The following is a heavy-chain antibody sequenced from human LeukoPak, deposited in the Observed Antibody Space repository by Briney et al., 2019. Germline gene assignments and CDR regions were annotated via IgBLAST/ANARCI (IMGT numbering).Heavy chain of an antibody. CDR3: ARSIGERGYSYGWVYYYYYYMDV. CDR2: IYYSGST. V-gene: IGHV4-39*07. Sequence: SETLSLTCTVSGGSISSSSYYWGWIRQPPGKGLEWIGSIYYSGSTYYNPSLKSRVTISVDTSKNQFSLKLSSVTAADTAVYYCARSIGERGYSYGWVYYYYYYMDVWGKGTTVTVSS. D-gene: IGHD5-18*01. CDR1: GGSISSSSYY. J-gene: IGHJ6*03.